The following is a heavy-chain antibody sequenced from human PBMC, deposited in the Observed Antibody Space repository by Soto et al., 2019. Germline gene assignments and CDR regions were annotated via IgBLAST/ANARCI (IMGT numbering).Heavy chain of an antibody. Sequence: AGSLRLSCAASGFTFSSYAMSWVRQAPGKGLEWVSGISGSGDSTYHAKSVKGRFIISRDNSKNTLYLEINSLRAEDTAVYYCAKAYGASHSPFDCWGQGTLVTVSS. CDR2: ISGSGDST. J-gene: IGHJ4*02. D-gene: IGHD2-21*01. CDR1: GFTFSSYA. V-gene: IGHV3-23*01. CDR3: AKAYGASHSPFDC.